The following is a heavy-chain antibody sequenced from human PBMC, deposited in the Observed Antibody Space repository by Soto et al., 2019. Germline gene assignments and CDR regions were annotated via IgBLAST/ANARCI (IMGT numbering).Heavy chain of an antibody. CDR1: AFSFSTSR. CDR2: INPDGRTI. V-gene: IGHV3-74*01. J-gene: IGHJ4*02. Sequence: VGSLRLSCAASAFSFSTSRMHWLRQAPGEGLVRVSRINPDGRTINYADSVKGRFTISRDNAKNTLYLQMNILRVEDTAVYFCATAGNCRFDNWGLGTLVAVSS. D-gene: IGHD1-1*01. CDR3: ATAGNCRFDN.